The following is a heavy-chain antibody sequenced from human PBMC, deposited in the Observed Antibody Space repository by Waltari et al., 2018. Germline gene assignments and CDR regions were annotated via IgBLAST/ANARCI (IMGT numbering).Heavy chain of an antibody. CDR3: ARGRSAGYWYFDL. V-gene: IGHV4-39*01. J-gene: IGHJ2*01. CDR1: GGSISSSSSY. CDR2: IYYSGST. Sequence: QLQLQESGPGLVKPSETLSLTCTVSGGSISSSSSYWGWLRQPPGKGLEWIGSIYYSGSTYYNPSLKSRVTISVDTSKNQFSLKLSSVTAADTAVYYCARGRSAGYWYFDLWGRGTLVTVSS. D-gene: IGHD6-13*01.